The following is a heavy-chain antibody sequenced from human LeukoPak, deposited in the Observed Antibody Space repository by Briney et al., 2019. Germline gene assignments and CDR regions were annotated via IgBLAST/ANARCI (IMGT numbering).Heavy chain of an antibody. J-gene: IGHJ4*02. CDR3: AKANGLQYDY. D-gene: IGHD5-24*01. CDR1: GFAFSSYG. Sequence: GGSLRLSCAASGFAFSSYGMHWVRQAPGKGLEWVAFMRYDGSNRNYADSVKGRFTISRDNSKNTLYLQMNSLRAEDTAVYYCAKANGLQYDYWGQGTLVTVSS. CDR2: MRYDGSNR. V-gene: IGHV3-30*02.